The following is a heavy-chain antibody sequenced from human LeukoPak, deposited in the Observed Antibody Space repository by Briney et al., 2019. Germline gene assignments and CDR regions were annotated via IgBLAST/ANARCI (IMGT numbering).Heavy chain of an antibody. CDR1: GYTFTSYG. CDR2: ISAYNSNT. V-gene: IGHV1-18*01. Sequence: ASVKVSCKASGYTFTSYGINWVRQAPGQGLEWMGWISAYNSNTHYAQKLQGRVTMTRHMSTSTVYMELSSLRSEDTAVYYCARGGLSPRGAFDIWGQGTMVTVSS. D-gene: IGHD3-16*01. CDR3: ARGGLSPRGAFDI. J-gene: IGHJ3*02.